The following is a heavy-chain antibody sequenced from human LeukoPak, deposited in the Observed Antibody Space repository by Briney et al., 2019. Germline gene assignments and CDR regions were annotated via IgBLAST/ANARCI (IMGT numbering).Heavy chain of an antibody. CDR3: ARARIAARPYSSSWYLRVGGWFDP. Sequence: PSETLSLTCTVSHYSISSNYYWGWIRQPPGKGLEWIGSIYHSGSTYYNPSLKSRVTISVDTSKNQFSLKLSSVTAADTAVYYCARARIAARPYSSSWYLRVGGWFDPWGQGTLVTVSS. CDR2: IYHSGST. CDR1: HYSISSNYY. D-gene: IGHD6-13*01. V-gene: IGHV4-38-2*02. J-gene: IGHJ5*02.